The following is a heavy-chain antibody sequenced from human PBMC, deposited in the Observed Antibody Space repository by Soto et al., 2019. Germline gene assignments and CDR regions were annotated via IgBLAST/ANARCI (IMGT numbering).Heavy chain of an antibody. Sequence: EVQLVESGGGLVQPGGSLRLSCAASGFTFRGYWMNWVRQAPGKGLVWVSHITTDGGSTNYADSVKGRFTISRDTAKDTLYLYMSSLRVDDTAVYYCARGRDIVGASPLAYWGQGTLVTVAS. CDR1: GFTFRGYW. CDR2: ITTDGGST. V-gene: IGHV3-74*01. D-gene: IGHD1-26*01. CDR3: ARGRDIVGASPLAY. J-gene: IGHJ4*02.